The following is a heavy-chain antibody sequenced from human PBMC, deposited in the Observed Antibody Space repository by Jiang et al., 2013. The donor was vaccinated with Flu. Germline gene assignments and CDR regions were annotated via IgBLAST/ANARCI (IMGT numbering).Heavy chain of an antibody. CDR2: YYRSKWYN. V-gene: IGHV6-1*01. Sequence: YYRSKWYNDYAVSVKSRITINPDTSKNQFSLQLNSVTPEDTAVYYCARWTEKRHDYVWGSYRFTYYFDYWGQGTLVTVSS. D-gene: IGHD3-16*02. CDR3: ARWTEKRHDYVWGSYRFTYYFDY. J-gene: IGHJ4*02.